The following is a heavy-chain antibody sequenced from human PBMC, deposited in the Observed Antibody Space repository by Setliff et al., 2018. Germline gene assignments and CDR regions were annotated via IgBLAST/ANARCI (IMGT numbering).Heavy chain of an antibody. CDR2: IRFDGTIK. D-gene: IGHD3-22*01. Sequence: GGSLRLSCAASRITFSSFAMHWVRQAPGKGLEWVGFIRFDGTIKYYADSVKGRFTISRDNSKNTLYLQMTSLTTEDTALYYCATTYSYDSRVVFDVWGQGTMVTVSS. CDR1: RITFSSFA. J-gene: IGHJ3*01. V-gene: IGHV3-30*02. CDR3: ATTYSYDSRVVFDV.